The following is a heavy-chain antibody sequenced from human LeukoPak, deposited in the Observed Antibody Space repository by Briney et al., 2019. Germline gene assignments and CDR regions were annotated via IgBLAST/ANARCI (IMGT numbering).Heavy chain of an antibody. Sequence: ASVKVSCKSSVYTFTCYYIHWLRQAPAPGLERMGWINPASSGTNHAQKFQGRVTITRDTSISTTYMELYRLRSDDTAVYYCARACSPVAVAFYYYGLDVWGQGTTVTVSS. D-gene: IGHD2-2*01. CDR3: ARACSPVAVAFYYYGLDV. J-gene: IGHJ6*02. CDR1: VYTFTCYY. CDR2: INPASSGT. V-gene: IGHV1-2*02.